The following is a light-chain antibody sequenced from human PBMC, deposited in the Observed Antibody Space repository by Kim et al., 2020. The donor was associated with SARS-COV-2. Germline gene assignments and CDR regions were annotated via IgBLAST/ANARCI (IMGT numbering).Light chain of an antibody. J-gene: IGKJ3*01. CDR1: QSVSSN. V-gene: IGKV3-15*01. Sequence: EIVMTQSPATLSVSPGERATLSCRASQSVSSNLAWYQQMPGQAPRLLIYDASTRATGIPARFSGSGSATEFTLTISSLQSEDFAVYYCQQYNNWPMTFGSGTKVDIK. CDR2: DAS. CDR3: QQYNNWPMT.